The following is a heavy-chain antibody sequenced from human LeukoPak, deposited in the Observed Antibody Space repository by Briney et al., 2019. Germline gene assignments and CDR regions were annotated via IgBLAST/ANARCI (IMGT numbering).Heavy chain of an antibody. CDR2: TSGGGGST. Sequence: GGSLRLSCAASGFTFSIYAMSWVRQAPGKGLEWVSGTSGGGGSTYYADSVKGRFTSTRDNSKNTLYLQMNSLRAEDTVVYYCAKAGSSQGYFDSWGQGTLVTVSS. V-gene: IGHV3-23*01. J-gene: IGHJ4*02. D-gene: IGHD2-15*01. CDR3: AKAGSSQGYFDS. CDR1: GFTFSIYA.